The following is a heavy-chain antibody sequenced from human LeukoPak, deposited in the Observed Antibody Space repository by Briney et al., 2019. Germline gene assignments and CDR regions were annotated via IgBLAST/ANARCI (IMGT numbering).Heavy chain of an antibody. CDR2: IYYSGST. D-gene: IGHD2-2*01. V-gene: IGHV4-59*01. Sequence: SGTLCLTCTVSGGSISSYYWSWIRQPPGKGLEWIGYIYYSGSTNYNPSLKSRATISVDTSKHQFSLKLSSVTAADTAVYYCARGRSSYCSSTSCYARYTFDYRGQGTLVTVSS. CDR3: ARGRSSYCSSTSCYARYTFDY. CDR1: GGSISSYY. J-gene: IGHJ4*02.